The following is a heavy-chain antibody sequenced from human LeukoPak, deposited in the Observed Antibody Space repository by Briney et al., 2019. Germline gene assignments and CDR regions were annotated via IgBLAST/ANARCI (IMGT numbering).Heavy chain of an antibody. V-gene: IGHV3-30*01. CDR2: ISYDGSNK. J-gene: IGHJ6*04. D-gene: IGHD6-13*01. CDR3: ARDYSSSWYAMDV. CDR1: GFTFSSYA. Sequence: GGSLRLSCAASGFTFSSYAMHWVRQAPGKGLEWVAVISYDGSNKYYADSVKGRFTISRDNSKNTLYLQMNSLRAEDTAVYYYARDYSSSWYAMDVWGKGTTVTVSS.